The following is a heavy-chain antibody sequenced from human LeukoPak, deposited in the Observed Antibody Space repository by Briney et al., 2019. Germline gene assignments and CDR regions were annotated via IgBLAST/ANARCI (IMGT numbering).Heavy chain of an antibody. CDR1: GFTFSSYA. CDR2: ISGSGGST. Sequence: GGSLRLSCAASGFTFSSYAMSWVRQAPGKGLEWVSAISGSGGSTYYADSVKGRFTISRDNSKNTLYLQMNSLRAEDTAVYYCAKVPTPIVVPAAPYFDYWGQGTLVTVSS. D-gene: IGHD2-2*01. V-gene: IGHV3-23*01. J-gene: IGHJ4*02. CDR3: AKVPTPIVVPAAPYFDY.